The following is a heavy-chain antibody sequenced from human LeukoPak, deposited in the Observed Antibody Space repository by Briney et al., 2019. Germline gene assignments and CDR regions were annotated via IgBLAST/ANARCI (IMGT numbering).Heavy chain of an antibody. CDR3: ARSQVWFGELSYFDY. J-gene: IGHJ4*02. CDR2: ISYDGSNK. D-gene: IGHD3-10*01. V-gene: IGHV3-30*04. CDR1: GFTFSSYA. Sequence: GGSLRLSCAASGFTFSSYAMHWVRQAPGKGLEWVAVISYDGSNKYYADSVKGRFTISRDNSKNTLHLQMNSLRAEDTAVYYCARSQVWFGELSYFDYWGQGTLVTVSS.